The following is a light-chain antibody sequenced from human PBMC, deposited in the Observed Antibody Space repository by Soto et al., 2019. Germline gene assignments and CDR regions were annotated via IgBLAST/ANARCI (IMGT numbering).Light chain of an antibody. CDR3: QSYDSSLSGLWV. CDR2: GNS. CDR1: SSNIGAGYD. Sequence: QSVLTQPPSVPEAPGQRVTISCTGSSSNIGAGYDVHWYQQLPGTAPKLLIYGNSNRPSGVPDRFSGSKSGTSASLAITGLQAEDEADYYCQSYDSSLSGLWVFGGGTKLTVL. J-gene: IGLJ3*02. V-gene: IGLV1-40*01.